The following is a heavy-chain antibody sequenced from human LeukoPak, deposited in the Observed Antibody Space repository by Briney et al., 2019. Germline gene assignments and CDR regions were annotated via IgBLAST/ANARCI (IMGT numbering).Heavy chain of an antibody. CDR3: ASQITDYYDSSGYLIPYYFDY. CDR2: ISSSSSTI. CDR1: GFTFSSYG. J-gene: IGHJ4*02. Sequence: GGSLRLSCAASGFTFSSYGMTWVRQAPGKGLEWVSYISSSSSTIYYADSVKGRFTISRDNAKNSLYLQMNSLRAEDTAVYYCASQITDYYDSSGYLIPYYFDYWGQGTLVTVSS. V-gene: IGHV3-48*01. D-gene: IGHD3-22*01.